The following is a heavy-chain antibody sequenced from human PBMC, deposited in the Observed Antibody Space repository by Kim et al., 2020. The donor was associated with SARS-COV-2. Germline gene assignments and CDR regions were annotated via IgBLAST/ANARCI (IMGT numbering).Heavy chain of an antibody. CDR2: ISYDGSNT. CDR3: ARDLGSYGPRGPYYYYGIDV. V-gene: IGHV3-30*04. D-gene: IGHD5-18*01. J-gene: IGHJ6*02. Sequence: GGSLRLSCAASGFTFSSYAMHWVRQAPGKGLEWVAVISYDGSNTYYADSVKGRFTISRDNSKNTLYLQMNSLRAEDTAVYYCARDLGSYGPRGPYYYYGIDVWGQETTVSVSS. CDR1: GFTFSSYA.